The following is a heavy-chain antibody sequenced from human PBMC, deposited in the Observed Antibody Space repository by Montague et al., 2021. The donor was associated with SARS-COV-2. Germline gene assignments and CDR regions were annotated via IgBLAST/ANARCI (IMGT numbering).Heavy chain of an antibody. CDR1: GASVTTGHYY. J-gene: IGHJ6*02. CDR3: ARDRGADLYFGEVGYYGLVV. Sequence: TLSLNCTVSGASVTTGHYYWSWLRQPAGKGLEWIGRVYPSGNTNYNPSLRSRVSIAVDMYKNQLSLKLSSVTAADTAVYYCARDRGADLYFGEVGYYGLVVWGQGTTVTVSS. V-gene: IGHV4-61*02. D-gene: IGHD3-10*01. CDR2: VYPSGNT.